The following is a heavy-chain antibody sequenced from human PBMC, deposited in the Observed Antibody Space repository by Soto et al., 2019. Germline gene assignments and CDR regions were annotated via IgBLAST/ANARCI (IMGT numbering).Heavy chain of an antibody. CDR2: IYCSGST. CDR1: GGSISSYY. CDR3: ARATGSSYYFDX. D-gene: IGHD1-1*01. Sequence: SLTCTVSGGSISSYYWSWIRQPPGKGLEWIGYIYCSGSTNYNPSLKSRVTISVDTSKNQFSLKLSPVTAADTAVYYCARATGSSYYFDXWGQVTLVTVSX. J-gene: IGHJ4*02. V-gene: IGHV4-59*01.